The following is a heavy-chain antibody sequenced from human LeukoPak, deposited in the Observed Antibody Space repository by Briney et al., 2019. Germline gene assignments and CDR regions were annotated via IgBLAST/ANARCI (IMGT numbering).Heavy chain of an antibody. D-gene: IGHD1-1*01. Sequence: SETLSLTCTVSGGSISSYYWSWIRQPPGKGLEWIGYIYYSGSTNYNPSLKSRVTISVDTSKNQLSLKLSSVTAADTAVYYCARDLEYFDLWGRGTLVTVSS. V-gene: IGHV4-59*01. CDR2: IYYSGST. CDR1: GGSISSYY. CDR3: ARDLEYFDL. J-gene: IGHJ2*01.